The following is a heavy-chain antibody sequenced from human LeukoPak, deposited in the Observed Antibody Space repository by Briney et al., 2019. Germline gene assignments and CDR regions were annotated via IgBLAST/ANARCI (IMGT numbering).Heavy chain of an antibody. V-gene: IGHV4-34*01. Sequence: SETLSLTCAVYGGSFSGYYWSWIRQPPGKGLEWIGEINHSGSTNYNPSLKSRVTISVDTSKNQFSLKLSSVTAADTAVYYCARPPHVLLWSTHDWYFDLWGRGTLVTVSS. CDR3: ARPPHVLLWSTHDWYFDL. D-gene: IGHD3-10*01. J-gene: IGHJ2*01. CDR1: GGSFSGYY. CDR2: INHSGST.